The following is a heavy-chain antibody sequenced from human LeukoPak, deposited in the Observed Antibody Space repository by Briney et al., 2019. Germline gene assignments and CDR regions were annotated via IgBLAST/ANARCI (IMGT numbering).Heavy chain of an antibody. V-gene: IGHV4-59*08. J-gene: IGHJ6*02. CDR3: ARIGYCSGGSCYGDYYGMDV. CDR1: GGSISSYY. CDR2: TYYSGST. Sequence: SETLSLTCTVSGGSISSYYWSWIRQPPGKGLEWIGYTYYSGSTNYNPSLKSRVTISVDTSKNQFSLKLSSVTAADTAVYYCARIGYCSGGSCYGDYYGMDVWGQGTTVTVSS. D-gene: IGHD2-15*01.